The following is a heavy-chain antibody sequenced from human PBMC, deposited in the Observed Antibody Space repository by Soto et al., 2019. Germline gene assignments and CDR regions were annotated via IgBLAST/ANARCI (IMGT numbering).Heavy chain of an antibody. J-gene: IGHJ6*02. Sequence: SETLSLTCTVSGGSISSSSYYWGWIRQPPGKGLEWIGSIYYSGSTYYNPSLKSRVTISVDTSKNQFSLKLSSVTAADTAVYYCATRVPVVPQPRWHGMDVWGQGTTVTVSS. CDR1: GGSISSSSYY. D-gene: IGHD2-2*01. V-gene: IGHV4-39*01. CDR3: ATRVPVVPQPRWHGMDV. CDR2: IYYSGST.